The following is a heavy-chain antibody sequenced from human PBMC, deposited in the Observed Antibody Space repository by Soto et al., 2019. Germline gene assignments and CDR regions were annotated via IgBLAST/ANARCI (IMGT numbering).Heavy chain of an antibody. CDR1: GCSTSSYY. D-gene: IGHD3-22*01. V-gene: IGHV4-59*01. CDR3: ARDKHTSGFYALDY. CDR2: IYYRGRT. J-gene: IGHJ4*02. Sequence: PSETLALTCTGSGCSTSSYYWSWIRQAPGKGLGWVGDIYYRGRTNYNPSLTSRVTISLDTSKNKFSLTLSSVTAEDTAVYYCARDKHTSGFYALDYWGQGTLVTVSS.